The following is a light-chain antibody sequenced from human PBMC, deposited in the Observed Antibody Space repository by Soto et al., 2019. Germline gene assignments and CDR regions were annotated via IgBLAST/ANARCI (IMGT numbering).Light chain of an antibody. CDR3: CSYTRSYTWV. CDR1: SSDVGDGDF. CDR2: KVS. J-gene: IGLJ3*02. V-gene: IGLV2-14*01. Sequence: QSALTQPASVSGSPRQSITISCTGTSSDVGDGDFVSWYQQRPGNAPKLMIYKVSNRPSGVSTRFSGSKSGNTASLTISGLQAEDEAVYYCCSYTRSYTWVFGGGTKLTVL.